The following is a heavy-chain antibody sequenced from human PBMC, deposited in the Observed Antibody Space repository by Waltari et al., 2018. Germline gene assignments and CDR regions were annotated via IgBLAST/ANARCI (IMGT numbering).Heavy chain of an antibody. V-gene: IGHV3-13*01. D-gene: IGHD3-10*01. CDR1: EITFSNYD. CDR2: TDPGGDT. Sequence: EVQLAESGGDLVQPGGSLRLSCAASEITFSNYDIHWVRRRPGRGLEWVSVTDPGGDTDYVASVKGRFTVSRENAKKSLYLQMNSLRAEDTAVYYCTRWNPYYVAFDMWGQGTMVTVSS. CDR3: TRWNPYYVAFDM. J-gene: IGHJ3*02.